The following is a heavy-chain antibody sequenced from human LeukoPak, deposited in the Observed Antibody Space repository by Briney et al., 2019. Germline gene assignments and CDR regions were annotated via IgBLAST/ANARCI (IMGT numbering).Heavy chain of an antibody. CDR1: GFTFSSYG. CDR3: AKVHYGDWDAFDI. CDR2: ISYDGSNK. V-gene: IGHV3-30*18. J-gene: IGHJ3*02. D-gene: IGHD4-17*01. Sequence: GGSLRLSCAASGFTFSSYGMHWVRQAPGKGLEWVAVISYDGSNKYYADSVKGRFTISRDNSKNTLYLQMNSLRAEDTAVYYCAKVHYGDWDAFDIWGQGTMVTVSS.